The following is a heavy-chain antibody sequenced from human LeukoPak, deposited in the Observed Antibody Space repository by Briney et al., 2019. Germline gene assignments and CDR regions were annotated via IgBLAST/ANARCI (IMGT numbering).Heavy chain of an antibody. CDR2: IIPLFGTA. J-gene: IGHJ3*02. Sequence: SVKVSCKASGGTFSSYAISWVRQAPGQGLEWMGGIIPLFGTANYAQKFQGRVTITTDESTSTAHMELSSLRSGNTAVYYCAREIRIAAAGTEAFDIWGQGTMVTVSS. D-gene: IGHD6-13*01. CDR3: AREIRIAAAGTEAFDI. V-gene: IGHV1-69*05. CDR1: GGTFSSYA.